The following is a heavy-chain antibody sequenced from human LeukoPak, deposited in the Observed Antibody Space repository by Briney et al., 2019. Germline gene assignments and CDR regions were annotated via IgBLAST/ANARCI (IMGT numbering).Heavy chain of an antibody. CDR1: GFTFSSYG. CDR3: LGYCSRTSCYGWGNDY. CDR2: ISGSGGNT. Sequence: PGGTLRLSCAVSGFTFSSYGMSWVRQAPGKGLEWVSGISGSGGNTYYADSVKGRFTISRDNSKNTLYLQMNSLRDEDTAVYHCLGYCSRTSCYGWGNDYWGQGTLVTVSS. D-gene: IGHD2-2*01. V-gene: IGHV3-23*01. J-gene: IGHJ4*02.